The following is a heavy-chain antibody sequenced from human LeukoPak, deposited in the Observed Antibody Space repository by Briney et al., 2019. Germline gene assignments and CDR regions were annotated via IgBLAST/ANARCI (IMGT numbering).Heavy chain of an antibody. J-gene: IGHJ4*02. D-gene: IGHD2-21*02. CDR2: ISSGGSTV. CDR3: AIECGGNCYSFDY. V-gene: IGHV3-48*03. CDR1: GFTFRSYK. Sequence: GGSLRLSCAASGFTFRSYKMHWVRQAPGKGLEWVSYISSGGSTVYYADSVKGRFTISRDNAKNSLYLQMNSLRAEDTALYYCAIECGGNCYSFDYWGQGTLVTVSS.